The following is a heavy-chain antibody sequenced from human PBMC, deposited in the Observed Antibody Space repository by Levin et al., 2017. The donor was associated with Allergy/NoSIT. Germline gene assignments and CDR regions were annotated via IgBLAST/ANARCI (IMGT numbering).Heavy chain of an antibody. V-gene: IGHV4-38-2*02. D-gene: IGHD6-13*01. Sequence: PSETLSLTCTVSGYSISTAYYWGWLRQPPGKGLEWIASISHSGSTYYNPSLKSRVTISLDTSKNQFSLKLTSVTAADTAVYYCARSSEQHLVPWFDPWGQGTLVTVSS. CDR2: ISHSGST. J-gene: IGHJ5*02. CDR1: GYSISTAYY. CDR3: ARSSEQHLVPWFDP.